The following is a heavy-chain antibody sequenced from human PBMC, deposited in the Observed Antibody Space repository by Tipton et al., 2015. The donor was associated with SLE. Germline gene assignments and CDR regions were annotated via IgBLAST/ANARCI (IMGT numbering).Heavy chain of an antibody. V-gene: IGHV4-61*09. Sequence: TLSLTCTVSGGSISSGSYYWSWIRQPAGKGLEWIGHIYTSGSTNYNPSLKSRVTISVDTSKNQFSLKLSSVTAADTAVYYCARTTHYYYYMDVWGKGTTVTVSS. CDR3: ARTTHYYYYMDV. CDR1: GGSISSGSYY. D-gene: IGHD4-17*01. J-gene: IGHJ6*03. CDR2: IYTSGST.